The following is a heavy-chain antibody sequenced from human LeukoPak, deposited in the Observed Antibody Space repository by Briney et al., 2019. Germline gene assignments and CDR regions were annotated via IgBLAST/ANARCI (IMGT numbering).Heavy chain of an antibody. CDR3: AREGRPDSGYDLYY. Sequence: GGSLRLSCAASGFTFSSYSMNWVRQAPGKGLEWVSSISSSSSYIYYADSVKGRFTISRDNAKNSLYLQMNSLRAEDTAVYYCAREGRPDSGYDLYYWGQGTLVTVSS. V-gene: IGHV3-21*01. CDR2: ISSSSSYI. D-gene: IGHD5-12*01. CDR1: GFTFSSYS. J-gene: IGHJ4*02.